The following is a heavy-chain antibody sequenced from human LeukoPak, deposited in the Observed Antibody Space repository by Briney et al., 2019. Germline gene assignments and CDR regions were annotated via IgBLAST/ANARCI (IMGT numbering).Heavy chain of an antibody. CDR1: GFTFGSYW. CDR3: ARAGYCSGGSCYFDY. V-gene: IGHV3-74*01. Sequence: PGGSLRLSCAASGFTFGSYWMHWVRQAPGKGLVWVSRISTDGSSTSDADSVRGRVTISRDNAKNTLYLQMNSLSADDTAVYYCARAGYCSGGSCYFDYLGQGTQVIVSS. J-gene: IGHJ4*02. CDR2: ISTDGSST. D-gene: IGHD2-15*01.